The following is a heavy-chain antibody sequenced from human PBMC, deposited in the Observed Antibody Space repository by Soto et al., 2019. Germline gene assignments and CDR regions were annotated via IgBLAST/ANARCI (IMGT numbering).Heavy chain of an antibody. Sequence: PSETLSLTCTVSGGSISSGDYYWSWIRQPPGKGLEWIGYIYYSGSTNYNPSLKSRVTISVDTSKNQFSLKLSSVTAADTAVYYCARDEPYDILTGPPRGFDYWGQGTLVTVSS. D-gene: IGHD3-9*01. V-gene: IGHV4-61*08. CDR2: IYYSGST. J-gene: IGHJ4*02. CDR1: GGSISSGDYY. CDR3: ARDEPYDILTGPPRGFDY.